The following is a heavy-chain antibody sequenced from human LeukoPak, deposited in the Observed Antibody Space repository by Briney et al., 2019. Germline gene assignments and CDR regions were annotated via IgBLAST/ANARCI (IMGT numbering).Heavy chain of an antibody. CDR3: ARARNNYDSSSFSALDY. D-gene: IGHD3-22*01. CDR1: GFTFSSYG. Sequence: PGGSLRLSCAASGFTFSSYGMHWVRQSPGKGLEWVAVIWYDGSNKDYADSVKGRFTISRDNSKNTLYLQMNSLRAEDTAVYYCARARNNYDSSSFSALDYWGQGTLVTVSS. J-gene: IGHJ4*02. CDR2: IWYDGSNK. V-gene: IGHV3-33*01.